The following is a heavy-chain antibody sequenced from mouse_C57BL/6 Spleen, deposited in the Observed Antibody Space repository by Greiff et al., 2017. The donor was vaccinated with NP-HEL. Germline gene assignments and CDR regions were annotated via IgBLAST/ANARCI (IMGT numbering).Heavy chain of an antibody. D-gene: IGHD1-1*01. Sequence: QVQLQQSGAELVRPGTSVKVSCKASGYAFTNYLIEWVKQRPGQGLEWIGVINPGSGGTKYNEKFKGKATLTADKSSSTAYMQLSSLTSEDSAVYFCARGGGSSYVDYWGQGTTLTVSS. J-gene: IGHJ2*01. V-gene: IGHV1-54*01. CDR3: ARGGGSSYVDY. CDR2: INPGSGGT. CDR1: GYAFTNYL.